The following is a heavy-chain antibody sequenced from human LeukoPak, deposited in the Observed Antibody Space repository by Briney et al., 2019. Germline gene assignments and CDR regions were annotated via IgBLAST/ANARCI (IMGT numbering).Heavy chain of an antibody. CDR3: AKLDGSGYYFDY. Sequence: GGSLRLSCAASGFTVSSNYMSWVRQAPGKGLEWVSVIHSGGSTYYADSVKGRFTISRDNSKNTLYLQMNSLRAEDTAVYYCAKLDGSGYYFDYWGQGTLVTVSS. CDR1: GFTVSSNY. CDR2: IHSGGST. D-gene: IGHD3-22*01. V-gene: IGHV3-66*04. J-gene: IGHJ4*02.